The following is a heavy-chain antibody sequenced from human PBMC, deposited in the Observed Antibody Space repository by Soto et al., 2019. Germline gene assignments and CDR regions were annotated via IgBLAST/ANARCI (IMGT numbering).Heavy chain of an antibody. CDR1: GGSISSGDYY. J-gene: IGHJ6*03. D-gene: IGHD1-26*01. CDR2: INHSGST. Sequence: PSETLSLTCTVSGGSISSGDYYWSWIRQPPGKGLEWIGEINHSGSTNYNPSLKSRVTISVDTSKNQFSLKLSSVTAADTAVYYCARARAHSDRYYYYYYMDVWGKGTTVTVSS. CDR3: ARARAHSDRYYYYYYMDV. V-gene: IGHV4-30-4*01.